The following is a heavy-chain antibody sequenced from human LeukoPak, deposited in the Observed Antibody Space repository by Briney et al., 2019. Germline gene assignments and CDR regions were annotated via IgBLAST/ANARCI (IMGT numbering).Heavy chain of an antibody. D-gene: IGHD3-22*01. Sequence: SVKVSCKASGGTFSSYAISWVRQAPGQGLDGMGGIIPIFGTANYAQKFQGRVTITADESTSTAYMELSSLRSEDTAVYYCAREGYYDSSGYPPGAFDVWGQGTMVTVSS. CDR3: AREGYYDSSGYPPGAFDV. J-gene: IGHJ3*01. CDR2: IIPIFGTA. CDR1: GGTFSSYA. V-gene: IGHV1-69*13.